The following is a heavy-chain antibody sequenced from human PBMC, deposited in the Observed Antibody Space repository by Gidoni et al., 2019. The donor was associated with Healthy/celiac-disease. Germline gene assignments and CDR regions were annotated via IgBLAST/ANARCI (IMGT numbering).Heavy chain of an antibody. Sequence: QVQLQESGPGLVKSSQTLSLTCTVSGGSISSGGYYWCWLRQHPGKGLEWIGYIYYSGSTYYNPSLKSRVTISVDTSKNQFSLKLSSVTAADTAVYYCAREDRGVVVIGSDAFDIWGQGTMVTVSS. V-gene: IGHV4-31*03. CDR2: IYYSGST. D-gene: IGHD3-22*01. CDR1: GGSISSGGYY. CDR3: AREDRGVVVIGSDAFDI. J-gene: IGHJ3*02.